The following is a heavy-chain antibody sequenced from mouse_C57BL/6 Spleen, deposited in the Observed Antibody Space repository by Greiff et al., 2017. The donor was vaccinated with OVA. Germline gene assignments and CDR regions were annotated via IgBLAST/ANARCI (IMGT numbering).Heavy chain of an antibody. CDR2: ISSGSSTI. CDR1: GFTFSDYG. J-gene: IGHJ2*01. CDR3: ARPDPPDVYFDY. V-gene: IGHV5-17*01. Sequence: EVKVVESGGGLVKPGGSLKLSCAASGFTFSDYGMHWVRQAPEKGLEWVAYISSGSSTIYYADTVKGRFTISRDNAKNTLFLQMTSLRSEDTAMYYCARPDPPDVYFDYWGQGTTLTVSS.